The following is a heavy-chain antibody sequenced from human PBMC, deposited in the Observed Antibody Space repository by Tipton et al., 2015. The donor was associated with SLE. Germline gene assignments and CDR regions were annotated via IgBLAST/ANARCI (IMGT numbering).Heavy chain of an antibody. D-gene: IGHD1-7*01. V-gene: IGHV3-7*04. CDR3: VGGNFNYEDAVDV. J-gene: IGHJ3*01. CDR2: IKGDESGT. CDR1: IFSLTDSW. Sequence: GSLRLSCAASIFSLTDSWMTWVRQAPGKGLEWVATIKGDESGTFYVDSVKGRFTISRDNAKNSLSLQMNSLRAEDTAVYYCVGGNFNYEDAVDVWGRGTMVTVSS.